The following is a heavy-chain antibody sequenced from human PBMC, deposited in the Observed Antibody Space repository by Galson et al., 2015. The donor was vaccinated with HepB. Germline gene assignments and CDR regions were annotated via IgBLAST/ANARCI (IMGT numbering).Heavy chain of an antibody. D-gene: IGHD6-13*01. CDR2: IKSATNGGTI. V-gene: IGHV3-15*07. Sequence: SLRLSCAASGFTFTNAWMNWVRQAPGKGLEWVGRIKSATNGGTIDYAAPVKGRFTISRDDSENTLYLQMNSLKTEDTAVYYCTADGAMGIAKSGLNFWGQGTLVTVSS. CDR1: GFTFTNAW. CDR3: TADGAMGIAKSGLNF. J-gene: IGHJ4*02.